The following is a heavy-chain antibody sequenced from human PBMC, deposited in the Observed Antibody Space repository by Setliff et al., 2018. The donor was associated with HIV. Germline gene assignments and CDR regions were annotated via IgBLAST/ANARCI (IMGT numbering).Heavy chain of an antibody. CDR1: GFTFNTYA. D-gene: IGHD6-6*01. V-gene: IGHV3-23*01. CDR3: AKDPEYSSSYYFFYMDV. Sequence: GGSLRLSCAASGFTFNTYAMSWVRQAPGKGLEWVSVISGSGASTFYADSVKGRFTISRDNSKNTLYLQMNSLRAEDTAVYYCAKDPEYSSSYYFFYMDVWGKGTTVTVSS. J-gene: IGHJ6*03. CDR2: ISGSGAST.